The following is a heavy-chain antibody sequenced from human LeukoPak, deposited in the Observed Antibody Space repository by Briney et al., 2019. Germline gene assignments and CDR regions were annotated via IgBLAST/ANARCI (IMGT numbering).Heavy chain of an antibody. CDR1: GFTFSGYA. J-gene: IGHJ4*02. D-gene: IGHD6-19*01. V-gene: IGHV3-23*01. CDR2: LSGSGGST. Sequence: PGGSLRLSRAASGFTFSGYAMSWARQAPGKGLEWVSSLSGSGGSTDYADPVKGRFTISRDNSKNTLYLQMNSLRAEDTAVYYCAKDEQWLVDYWGQGTLVTVSS. CDR3: AKDEQWLVDY.